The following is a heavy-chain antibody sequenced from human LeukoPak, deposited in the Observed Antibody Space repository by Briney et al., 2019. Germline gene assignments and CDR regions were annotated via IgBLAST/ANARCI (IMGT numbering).Heavy chain of an antibody. CDR2: IYSGGGT. CDR3: VRDDRRYGDYGYFDY. J-gene: IGHJ4*02. D-gene: IGHD4-17*01. CDR1: GFTVRNTY. Sequence: PGGSLRLSCAASGFTVRNTYMNWVRQAPGKGLEWVSVIYSGGGTYYADSVKSRFTISRDNSKNTLYLQMNSLRAEDTAVYYCVRDDRRYGDYGYFDYWGQGTLVTVSS. V-gene: IGHV3-66*01.